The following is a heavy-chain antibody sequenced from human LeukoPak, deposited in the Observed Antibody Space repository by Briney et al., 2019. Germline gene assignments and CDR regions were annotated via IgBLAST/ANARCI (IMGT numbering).Heavy chain of an antibody. CDR3: AREHGDYASPSV. CDR1: GYTFTGYY. Sequence: GASVTVSCKASGYTFTGYYMHWVRQAPGQGLEWMGRINPNSGGTNYAQKFQGRVTMTRDTSISTAYMELSRLRSDDTAVYYCAREHGDYASPSVWGQGTLVTVSS. J-gene: IGHJ4*02. V-gene: IGHV1-2*06. D-gene: IGHD4-17*01. CDR2: INPNSGGT.